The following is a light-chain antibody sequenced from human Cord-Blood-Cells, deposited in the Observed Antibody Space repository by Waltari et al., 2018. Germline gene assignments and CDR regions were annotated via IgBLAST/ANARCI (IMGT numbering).Light chain of an antibody. Sequence: QSALTQPASVSGSPGQSIPIPCIGTSGEVVGNNYVSWYQQHPGKAPKLMIYDVSNRPSGVSNRFSGSKSGNTASLTISGLQAEDEADYYCSSYTSSTVVFGGGTKLTVL. CDR1: SGEVVGNNY. CDR3: SSYTSSTVV. J-gene: IGLJ2*01. V-gene: IGLV2-14*01. CDR2: DVS.